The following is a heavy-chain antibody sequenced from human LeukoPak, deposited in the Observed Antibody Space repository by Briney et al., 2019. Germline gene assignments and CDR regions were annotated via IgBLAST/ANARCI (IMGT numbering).Heavy chain of an antibody. CDR1: GYTFPSYF. CDR2: VNPTGGST. CDR3: ARTAARRFDY. V-gene: IGHV1-46*01. D-gene: IGHD6-6*01. J-gene: IGHJ4*02. Sequence: ASVTVSFTASGYTFPSYFMHWVRQAPGQGLEWMGIVNPTGGSTTYAQKFQGRVTMTRDTSTSTVYMELSSLRSDDTAVYYCARTAARRFDYWGQGTLVTVSS.